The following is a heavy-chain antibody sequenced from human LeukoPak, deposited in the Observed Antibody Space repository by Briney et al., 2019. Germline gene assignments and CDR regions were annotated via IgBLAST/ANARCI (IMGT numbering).Heavy chain of an antibody. Sequence: SETLSLTCTVSGGSISSYYWSWIRQPPGKGLEWIGYIYYSESTNYNPSLKSRVTISVDTSKNQFSLKLSSVTAADTAVYYCARLGTGGYFDYWGQGTLVTVSS. CDR2: IYYSEST. J-gene: IGHJ4*02. CDR1: GGSISSYY. CDR3: ARLGTGGYFDY. D-gene: IGHD1-1*01. V-gene: IGHV4-59*08.